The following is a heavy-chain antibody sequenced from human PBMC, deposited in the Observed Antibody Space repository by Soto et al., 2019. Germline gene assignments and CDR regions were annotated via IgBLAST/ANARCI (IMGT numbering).Heavy chain of an antibody. D-gene: IGHD6-13*01. Sequence: WGSLRLSCAASGFTFSSYAMSWVRQAPGKGLEWVSAISGSGGSTYYADSVKGRFTISRDNSKNTLYLQMNSLRAEDTAVYYCAKDFRTSGQRVGSAVSSWYYFDYWGQGTLVTVSS. CDR2: ISGSGGST. CDR1: GFTFSSYA. V-gene: IGHV3-23*01. CDR3: AKDFRTSGQRVGSAVSSWYYFDY. J-gene: IGHJ4*02.